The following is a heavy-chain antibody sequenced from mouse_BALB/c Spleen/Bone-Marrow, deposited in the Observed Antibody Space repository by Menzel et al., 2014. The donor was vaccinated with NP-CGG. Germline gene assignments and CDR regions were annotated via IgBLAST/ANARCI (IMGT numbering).Heavy chain of an antibody. V-gene: IGHV5-6-3*01. Sequence: EVHLVESGGGLVKPGGSLKLSCAASGFTFSNYGMSWVRQTPDKRLDLVATINSNGGKTYSTDSVKGRFTISRDNAKNTLYLQMSSLKSEDTAMYYCARDDGFYGLDRWGQGTSVTVSS. J-gene: IGHJ4*01. CDR1: GFTFSNYG. CDR3: ARDDGFYGLDR. D-gene: IGHD1-1*01. CDR2: INSNGGKT.